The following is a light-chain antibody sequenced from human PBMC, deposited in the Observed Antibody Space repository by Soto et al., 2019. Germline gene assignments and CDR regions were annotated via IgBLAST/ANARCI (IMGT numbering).Light chain of an antibody. CDR1: TGAVISGHY. Sequence: QAVVTQEPSLTVSPGGTVTLTCGSSTGAVISGHYPYWFQQKPGQAPRTLIYDTSNKHSWTPARFSGSLLGGEAALTLSGAQPEDEAEYYCLLFYSDVRGVFGGGTKLTVL. CDR2: DTS. J-gene: IGLJ2*01. CDR3: LLFYSDVRGV. V-gene: IGLV7-46*01.